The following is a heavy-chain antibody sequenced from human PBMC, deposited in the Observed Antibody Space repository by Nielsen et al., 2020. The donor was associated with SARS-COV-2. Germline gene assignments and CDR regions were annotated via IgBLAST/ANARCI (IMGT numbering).Heavy chain of an antibody. V-gene: IGHV5-51*01. CDR2: IYPGDSDT. CDR3: AKQRFSGTFDYYFDL. J-gene: IGHJ2*01. Sequence: GESLKISCKGSGYTFTNYWIGWVRQTPGKGLEWMGIIYPGDSDTRYSPSFQGQVTISADKSSSTAFLQWSSLKASDTAMYYCAKQRFSGTFDYYFDLWGRGTQVTVSS. D-gene: IGHD1-26*01. CDR1: GYTFTNYW.